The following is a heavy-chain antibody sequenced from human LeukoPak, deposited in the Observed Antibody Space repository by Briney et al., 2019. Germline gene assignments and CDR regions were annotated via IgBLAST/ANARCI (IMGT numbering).Heavy chain of an antibody. Sequence: GASVKVSCKAPGYTFTDYYINWVRQAPGQGLEWMGWINPNSGDTNYAQKFQDRVTMTRDTSISTAYIELNLLRSDATAVYYCARGGSSSEAFDIWGQGTMVTVSS. CDR1: GYTFTDYY. J-gene: IGHJ3*02. CDR2: INPNSGDT. V-gene: IGHV1-2*02. CDR3: ARGGSSSEAFDI. D-gene: IGHD6-6*01.